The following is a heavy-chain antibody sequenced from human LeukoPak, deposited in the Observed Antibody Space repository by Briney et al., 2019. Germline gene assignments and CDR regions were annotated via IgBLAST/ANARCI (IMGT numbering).Heavy chain of an antibody. CDR2: INHSGST. D-gene: IGHD2-21*02. CDR3: ARIIRGDCLNY. V-gene: IGHV4-34*01. Sequence: SETLSLTCAVYGGSFSGYYWSWIRQPPGKGLEWIGEINHSGSTNYNPSLKSRVTISVDTSKNQFSLKLSSVTAADTAVYYCARIIRGDCLNYWGQGTLVTVSS. J-gene: IGHJ4*02. CDR1: GGSFSGYY.